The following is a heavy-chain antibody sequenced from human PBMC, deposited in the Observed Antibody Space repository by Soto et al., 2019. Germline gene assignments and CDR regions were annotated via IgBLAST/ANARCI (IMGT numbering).Heavy chain of an antibody. J-gene: IGHJ4*02. CDR2: IYYSGST. CDR3: ARRQTNGDYEFDY. CDR1: GGSISSSSYY. V-gene: IGHV4-39*01. D-gene: IGHD4-17*01. Sequence: SETLSLTCTVSGGSISSSSYYWGWIRQPPGKGLEWIGSIYYSGSTYYNPSLKSRVTISVDTSKNQFSLKLSSVTAADTAVYYCARRQTNGDYEFDYWGQGTLVTVSS.